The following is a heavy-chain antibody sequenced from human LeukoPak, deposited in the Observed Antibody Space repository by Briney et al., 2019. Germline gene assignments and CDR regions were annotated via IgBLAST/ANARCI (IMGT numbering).Heavy chain of an antibody. CDR2: IYYSGST. Sequence: SETLSLTCTVSGGSISSSSYYWGWIRQPPGKGLEWIGSIYYSGSTNYNPSLKSRVTISVDTSKNQFSLKLSSVTAADTAVYYCARHGWNTVTTLDYWGQGTLVTVSS. V-gene: IGHV4-39*01. CDR1: GGSISSSSYY. D-gene: IGHD4-17*01. CDR3: ARHGWNTVTTLDY. J-gene: IGHJ4*02.